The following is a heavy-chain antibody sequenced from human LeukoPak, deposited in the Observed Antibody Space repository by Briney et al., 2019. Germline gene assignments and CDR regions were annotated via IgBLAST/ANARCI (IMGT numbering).Heavy chain of an antibody. CDR1: GFTFDDYA. CDR2: ISWNSGSI. CDR3: AKGRPSSGWFDFDY. J-gene: IGHJ4*02. V-gene: IGHV3-9*01. Sequence: GGSLRLSCAASGFTFDDYAMHWVRQAPGKGLEWVSGISWNSGSIGYADSVKGRFTISRDNAKNSLYLQMNSLRAEDTALYYCAKGRPSSGWFDFDYRGQGTLVTVSS. D-gene: IGHD6-19*01.